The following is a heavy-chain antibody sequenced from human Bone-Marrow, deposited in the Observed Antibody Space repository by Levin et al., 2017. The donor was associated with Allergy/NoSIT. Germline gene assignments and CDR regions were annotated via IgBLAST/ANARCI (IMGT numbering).Heavy chain of an antibody. D-gene: IGHD3-10*01. Sequence: GASVKVSCKASGYTFKNYNLIWVRQGFGHGLEWMGGIDPMFGTSNYAQKFQGRLTITADEVTTTAYMELTSLRSEDTAVYYCARDVDTGRFDPWGQGTLVTVSS. V-gene: IGHV1-69*13. CDR2: IDPMFGTS. J-gene: IGHJ5*02. CDR3: ARDVDTGRFDP. CDR1: GYTFKNYN.